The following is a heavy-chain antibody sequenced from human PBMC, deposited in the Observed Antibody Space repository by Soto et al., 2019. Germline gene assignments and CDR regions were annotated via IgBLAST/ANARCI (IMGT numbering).Heavy chain of an antibody. CDR3: AREDYGRHHFDY. J-gene: IGHJ4*02. CDR1: GFIFRNYA. CDR2: ISYDGSNK. Sequence: SLRLSCAASGFIFRNYAMHWVRQAPGKGLEWVAVISYDGSNKYYADSVKGRFTISRDNSKNTLYLQMNNLRVEDTAVYYCAREDYGRHHFDYWGPGTLVTVSS. D-gene: IGHD4-17*01. V-gene: IGHV3-30-3*01.